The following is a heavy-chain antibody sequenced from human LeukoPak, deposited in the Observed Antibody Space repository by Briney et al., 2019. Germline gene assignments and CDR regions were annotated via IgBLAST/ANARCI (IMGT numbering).Heavy chain of an antibody. CDR1: GFNFSSYW. V-gene: IGHV3-74*01. J-gene: IGHJ4*02. Sequence: GGSLRLSCAASGFNFSSYWMHWVRQAPGKGLVWVSRINTDGSYTSYADSVKGRFTISRDNAKNTLYLQMHSLRAEDTAVYYCAMDLTGPVDYWGQGTLVTVSS. CDR2: INTDGSYT. CDR3: AMDLTGPVDY. D-gene: IGHD3-9*01.